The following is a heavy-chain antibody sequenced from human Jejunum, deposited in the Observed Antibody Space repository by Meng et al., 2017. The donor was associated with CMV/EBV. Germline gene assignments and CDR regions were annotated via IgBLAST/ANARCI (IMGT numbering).Heavy chain of an antibody. CDR2: ISGSGGST. V-gene: IGHV3-23*01. D-gene: IGHD3/OR15-3a*01. CDR1: NGYA. J-gene: IGHJ4*02. Sequence: NGYAMSWVRQAPGKGLEWGSGISGSGGSTYYPDSVKGRFIISRDNSKNTLYLQMNSLRAEDTAVYYCAKDPTYMIFAVGIPTYFDYWGQGTLVTVSS. CDR3: AKDPTYMIFAVGIPTYFDY.